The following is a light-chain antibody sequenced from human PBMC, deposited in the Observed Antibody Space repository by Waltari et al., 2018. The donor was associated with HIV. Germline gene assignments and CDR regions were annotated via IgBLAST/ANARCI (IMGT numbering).Light chain of an antibody. CDR3: QQANSFPWT. V-gene: IGKV1-12*01. CDR2: ATS. J-gene: IGKJ1*01. Sequence: TQFPSFVSASVGDRVTITCRASHPVNSWLTWYQQKPGKAPELLIYATSSLQSGVPSRFSGSGSGTNFTLTINSLQTEDFATYFCQQANSFPWTFGHGTKVELK. CDR1: HPVNSW.